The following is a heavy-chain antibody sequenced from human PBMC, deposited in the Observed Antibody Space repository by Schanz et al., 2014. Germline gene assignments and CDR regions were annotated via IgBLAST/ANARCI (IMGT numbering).Heavy chain of an antibody. J-gene: IGHJ4*02. Sequence: EVVLVESGGASVQPGGSLRLSCAASGFTFSNYVMDWVRQAPGTGLEWVASITYNGDSTYYTDSVKGRFTISRDNSRNTLYLQMDGLRAEDTAVYYCVRDTDYHFDYWGQGTLVTVSS. CDR1: GFTFSNYV. V-gene: IGHV3-23*04. CDR3: VRDTDYHFDY. D-gene: IGHD4-17*01. CDR2: ITYNGDST.